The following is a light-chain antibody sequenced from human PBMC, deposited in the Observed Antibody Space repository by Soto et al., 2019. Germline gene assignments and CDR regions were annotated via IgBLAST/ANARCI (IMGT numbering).Light chain of an antibody. Sequence: SPGTLSLSPGERATLSCRASQSVNRNYIAWYQQKPGQAPRLLFYGASSRVTGIPQRLSGSGSGTDFTLTISRLEPEDFAVYYCQQYGSPLTFGRGTRLEIK. CDR2: GAS. V-gene: IGKV3-20*01. CDR1: QSVNRNY. J-gene: IGKJ5*01. CDR3: QQYGSPLT.